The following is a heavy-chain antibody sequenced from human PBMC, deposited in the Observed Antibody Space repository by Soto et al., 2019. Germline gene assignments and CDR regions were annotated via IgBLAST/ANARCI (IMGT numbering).Heavy chain of an antibody. J-gene: IGHJ5*02. CDR2: ISDSGITT. Sequence: EVQLLESGGGLIQPRGSLRLSCAGSGFTFSDYAMAWVRQAPGRGLEWVSGISDSGITTRYADSVKGRCTISRDNSKNILFLQMRSLRAADTGVYYCARDARRTGIVGQWVAWGQGTLVTVSS. V-gene: IGHV3-23*01. D-gene: IGHD1-26*01. CDR1: GFTFSDYA. CDR3: ARDARRTGIVGQWVA.